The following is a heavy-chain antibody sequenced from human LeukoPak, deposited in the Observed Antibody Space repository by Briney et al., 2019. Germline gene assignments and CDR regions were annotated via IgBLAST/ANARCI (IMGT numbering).Heavy chain of an antibody. CDR3: ARADIAARRGFDY. D-gene: IGHD6-6*01. V-gene: IGHV3-7*01. CDR1: GFTFSSYW. CDR2: IKQDGSEK. Sequence: GGSLRLSCAASGFTFSSYWMSWVRQAPGKGLEWVANIKQDGSEKYYVDSVKGRFTISRDNAKNSLYLQMNSLRAEDTAVYYCARADIAARRGFDYWGQGTLVTVSS. J-gene: IGHJ4*02.